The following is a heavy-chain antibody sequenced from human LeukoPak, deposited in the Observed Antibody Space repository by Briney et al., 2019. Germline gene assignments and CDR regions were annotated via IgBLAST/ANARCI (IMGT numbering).Heavy chain of an antibody. V-gene: IGHV4-59*01. CDR3: VRGLGYEARGRIYYHYMDV. CDR2: IYFSGST. Sequence: SETLSLTCAVSGDSISTYYWTWIRQPPGKGLEWIGYIYFSGSTAYNPSLESRLTISVDTSNNQFSLELTSVTAADTAVYYCVRGLGYEARGRIYYHYMDVWGKGTTVTVSS. J-gene: IGHJ6*03. CDR1: GDSISTYY. D-gene: IGHD5/OR15-5a*01.